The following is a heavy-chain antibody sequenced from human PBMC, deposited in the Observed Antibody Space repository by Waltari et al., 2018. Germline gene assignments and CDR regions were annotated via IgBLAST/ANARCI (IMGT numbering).Heavy chain of an antibody. CDR3: TTVGAYFPF. V-gene: IGHV3-15*01. CDR1: GCTFNTAW. CDR2: IKSKTDGGTT. D-gene: IGHD3-16*01. Sequence: EVQVVVSGGGLVTPGGSLRLSCAASGCTFNTAWMSWFRQAPGKGLEWGGRIKSKTDGGTTDFATPVKGRFSISRDDSKNTLSLQMNSLKTEDTAMYYCTTVGAYFPFWGQGTLVTVSS. J-gene: IGHJ4*02.